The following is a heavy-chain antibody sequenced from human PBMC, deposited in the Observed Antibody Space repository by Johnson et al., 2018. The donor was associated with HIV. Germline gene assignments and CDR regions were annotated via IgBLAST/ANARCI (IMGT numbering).Heavy chain of an antibody. Sequence: QVQLVESGGGVVQPGRSLRLSCAASNFTFSSFAMHWVRQAPGKGLEWVTVISYDGSNKYYADSVKGRFTISRDNSKNTLYLQMNSLRVEDTAVYYCARDSTPWGGDEGGYAFDVWVQGTTVVVS. J-gene: IGHJ3*01. CDR3: ARDSTPWGGDEGGYAFDV. V-gene: IGHV3-30*03. CDR2: ISYDGSNK. CDR1: NFTFSSFA. D-gene: IGHD6-25*01.